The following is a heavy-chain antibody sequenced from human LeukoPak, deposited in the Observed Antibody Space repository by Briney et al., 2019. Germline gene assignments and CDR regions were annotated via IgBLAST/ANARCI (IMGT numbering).Heavy chain of an antibody. V-gene: IGHV4-39*07. CDR3: ARAPKVEGYDRNFDY. CDR2: MYYSGST. D-gene: IGHD5-12*01. J-gene: IGHJ4*02. CDR1: GGSISSSSYY. Sequence: SETLSLTCTVPGGSISSSSYYWGWIRQPPGKGLEWIGSMYYSGSTYYNPSLKSRVTISVDTSKNQFSLKLSSVTAADTAVYYCARAPKVEGYDRNFDYWGQGTLVTVSS.